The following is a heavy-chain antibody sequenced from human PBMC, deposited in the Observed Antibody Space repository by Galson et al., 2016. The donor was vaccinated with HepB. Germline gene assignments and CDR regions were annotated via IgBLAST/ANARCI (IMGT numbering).Heavy chain of an antibody. V-gene: IGHV3-53*01. Sequence: SLRLSCAASGFTFSRAWMNWVRQAPGKGLEWVSVIGSDGSTYYADPVKGRFTISRDNSKNTLFLQMYSLRGEDTAVYHCARTTSGTIFLGVIEYWGQGTPVTVSS. CDR2: IGSDGST. D-gene: IGHD3-3*01. CDR3: ARTTSGTIFLGVIEY. CDR1: GFTFSRAW. J-gene: IGHJ4*02.